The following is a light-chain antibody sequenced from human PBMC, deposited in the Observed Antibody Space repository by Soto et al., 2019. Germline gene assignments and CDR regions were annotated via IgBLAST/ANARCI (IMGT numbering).Light chain of an antibody. Sequence: QSALTQPASVSGSPGQSITISCTGTSSDVGSYNLVSWYQQHPGKAPQLIIYEANKRPSGVSNRFSGSKSGNTASLTISGLQAEDEADYYCCSYAGSSTLMIFGGGTQLTVL. V-gene: IGLV2-23*01. CDR3: CSYAGSSTLMI. CDR1: SSDVGSYNL. J-gene: IGLJ2*01. CDR2: EAN.